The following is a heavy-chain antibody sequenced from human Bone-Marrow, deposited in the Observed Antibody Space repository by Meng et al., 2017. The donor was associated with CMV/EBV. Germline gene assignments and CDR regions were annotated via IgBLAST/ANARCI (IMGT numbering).Heavy chain of an antibody. J-gene: IGHJ4*02. Sequence: SETLSLTCTVSGGSISSYYWSWIRQPPGKGLEWIGYIYYSGSTNYNPSLKGRVTISVDTSKNQFSLKLSSVTAADTAVYYCARGGVIDYFDYWGQGTLVTVYS. CDR1: GGSISSYY. V-gene: IGHV4-59*01. D-gene: IGHD3-10*01. CDR2: IYYSGST. CDR3: ARGGVIDYFDY.